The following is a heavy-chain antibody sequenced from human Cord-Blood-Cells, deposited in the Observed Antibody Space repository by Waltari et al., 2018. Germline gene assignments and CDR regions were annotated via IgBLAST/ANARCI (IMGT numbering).Heavy chain of an antibody. V-gene: IGHV3-73*02. CDR1: GFTFSGSA. Sequence: EVQLVESGGGLVQPGGSLKLSCAASGFTFSGSAMHWVRQASGKGLEWVCRIRSKANSYATAYAASVKGRFTISRDDSKNTAYLQMNSLKTEDTAVYYCTRLVEYDAFDIWGQGTMVTVSS. D-gene: IGHD3-16*02. CDR3: TRLVEYDAFDI. J-gene: IGHJ3*02. CDR2: IRSKANSYAT.